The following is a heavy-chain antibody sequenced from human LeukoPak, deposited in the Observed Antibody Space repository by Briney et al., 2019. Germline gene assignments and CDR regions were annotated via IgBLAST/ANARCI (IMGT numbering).Heavy chain of an antibody. J-gene: IGHJ3*02. Sequence: KPSETLSLTCTVSGGSISDSNYYWGWIRQPPGKGLEWIGYIYYSGSTYYNPSLKSRVTISVDTSKNQFSLKLSSVTAADTAVYYCARTDGYNSPDAFDIWGQGTMVTVSS. CDR1: GGSISDSNYY. CDR2: IYYSGST. CDR3: ARTDGYNSPDAFDI. V-gene: IGHV4-31*03. D-gene: IGHD5-24*01.